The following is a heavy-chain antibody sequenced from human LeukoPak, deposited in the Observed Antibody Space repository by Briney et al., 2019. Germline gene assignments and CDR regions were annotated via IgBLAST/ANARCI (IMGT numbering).Heavy chain of an antibody. Sequence: KSSETGEPSCTVSGGSFNSSIYYWGWIRQPPGKGLEWIGSIYYSGSTYYNPSLKSRVSISVDTSKDQFSLKLSSVTAADTAVYYCARHRDSSGWYDFEYWGQ. J-gene: IGHJ4*02. D-gene: IGHD6-19*01. CDR3: ARHRDSSGWYDFEY. CDR2: IYYSGST. CDR1: GGSFNSSIYY. V-gene: IGHV4-39*01.